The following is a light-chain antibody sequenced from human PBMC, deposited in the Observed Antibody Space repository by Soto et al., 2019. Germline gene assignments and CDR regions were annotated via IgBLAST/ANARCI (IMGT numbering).Light chain of an antibody. V-gene: IGKV1-12*01. J-gene: IGKJ3*01. CDR2: TVS. CDR1: HGVSGW. Sequence: IQMTQSPSSVSASVGDTVTLSCQTSHGVSGWLAWYQQKPGKAPTLLIHTVSNLQSGVPSRYSGSGSGTDFSLTITNLQPEDCATYFCQQGKSFPLTVGPGTKVEVK. CDR3: QQGKSFPLT.